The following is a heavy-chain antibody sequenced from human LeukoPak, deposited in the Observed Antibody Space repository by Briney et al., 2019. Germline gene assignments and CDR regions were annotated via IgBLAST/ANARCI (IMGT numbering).Heavy chain of an antibody. CDR3: ARDPYYYGSGSSWLDY. CDR2: ISAYNGNT. D-gene: IGHD3-10*01. J-gene: IGHJ4*02. V-gene: IGHV1-18*01. Sequence: ASVKVSCKASGYTFTSYGISWVRQAPGQGLEWMGWISAYNGNTNYAQKLQGRVTMTTDTSTSTAYMELRSLRSDDTAVYYCARDPYYYGSGSSWLDYWGQGTLVTVSS. CDR1: GYTFTSYG.